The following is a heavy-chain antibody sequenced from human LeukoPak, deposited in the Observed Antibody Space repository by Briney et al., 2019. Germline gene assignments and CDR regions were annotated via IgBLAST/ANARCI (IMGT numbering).Heavy chain of an antibody. Sequence: ASVKVSCKASGYTFTSYGISWVRQAPGQGLEWMGCISAYNGNTNYAQKLQGRVTMTTDTSTSTAYMELRSLRSDDTAVYYCARDGDYDFWSGSIDYWGQGTLVTVSS. V-gene: IGHV1-18*01. CDR2: ISAYNGNT. CDR3: ARDGDYDFWSGSIDY. J-gene: IGHJ4*02. D-gene: IGHD3-3*01. CDR1: GYTFTSYG.